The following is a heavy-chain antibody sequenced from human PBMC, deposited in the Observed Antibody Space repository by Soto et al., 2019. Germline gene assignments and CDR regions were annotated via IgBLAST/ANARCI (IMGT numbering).Heavy chain of an antibody. V-gene: IGHV4-34*01. CDR3: ARGKRYDYVRGSYRSHNYYYYGMDV. D-gene: IGHD3-16*02. CDR1: GGSFSGYY. Sequence: SETLSLTCAVYGGSFSGYYWSWIRQPPGKGLEWIGEINHSGSTNYNPSLKSRVTISVDTSKNQFSLKLSSVTAADTAVYYCARGKRYDYVRGSYRSHNYYYYGMDVWGQGTTVTVSS. J-gene: IGHJ6*02. CDR2: INHSGST.